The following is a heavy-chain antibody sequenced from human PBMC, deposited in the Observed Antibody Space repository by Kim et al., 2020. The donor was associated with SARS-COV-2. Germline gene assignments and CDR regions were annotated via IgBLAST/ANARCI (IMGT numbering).Heavy chain of an antibody. D-gene: IGHD6-6*01. J-gene: IGHJ4*02. V-gene: IGHV4-31*02. CDR3: ARALSSILGYYFDY. Sequence: DPALKIRVTVSVDTSKNQFTLKLRSVTAADTAVYYCARALSSILGYYFDYWGQGTLVTVSS.